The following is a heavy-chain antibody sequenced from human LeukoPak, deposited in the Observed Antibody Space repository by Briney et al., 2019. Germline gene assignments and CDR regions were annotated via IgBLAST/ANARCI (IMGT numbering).Heavy chain of an antibody. CDR3: AREKEQVNYYDSSPVDY. J-gene: IGHJ4*02. D-gene: IGHD3-22*01. CDR2: IKQDGSEK. V-gene: IGHV3-7*01. Sequence: LPGGSLRLSCAASGFTFSNFWMSWVRQAPGKGLEWVANIKQDGSEKDYVDSVKGRFTISRDNAKNSLYLQITSLRAEDTAVYFCAREKEQVNYYDSSPVDYWGQGTLVTVSS. CDR1: GFTFSNFW.